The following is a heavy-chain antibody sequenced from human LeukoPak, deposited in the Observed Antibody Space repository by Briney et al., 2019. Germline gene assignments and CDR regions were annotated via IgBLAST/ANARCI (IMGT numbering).Heavy chain of an antibody. Sequence: GGSLRLSCSASGFPFSSYAMHWVRQAPGKGLEYVSAISDSGGSTYYVDSVKGRFTISRDNSKNTLYLQMSSLRAEDTAVYFCVRGYSFGPYGMDVWGQRTTVTVSS. CDR3: VRGYSFGPYGMDV. J-gene: IGHJ6*02. CDR2: ISDSGGST. D-gene: IGHD2-15*01. V-gene: IGHV3-64D*09. CDR1: GFPFSSYA.